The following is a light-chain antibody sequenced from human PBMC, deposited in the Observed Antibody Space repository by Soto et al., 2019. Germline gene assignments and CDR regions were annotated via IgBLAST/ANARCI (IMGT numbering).Light chain of an antibody. V-gene: IGKV3-15*01. CDR1: QSVSIH. CDR3: QQYNNWPPYT. Sequence: EIVMTQSPVTLSVSPGERATLSCRASQSVSIHLAWYQQKPGQAPRLLIYGASTRATGIPARFSGSGSGTEFTLTINSLQSEDFAVYYCQQYNNWPPYTFGQGTKLEIK. J-gene: IGKJ2*01. CDR2: GAS.